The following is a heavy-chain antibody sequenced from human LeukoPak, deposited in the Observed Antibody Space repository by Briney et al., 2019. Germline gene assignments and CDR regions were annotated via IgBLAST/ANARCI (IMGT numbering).Heavy chain of an antibody. CDR3: AKDQDVDTAMVMGY. D-gene: IGHD5-18*01. CDR2: ISYGGSNK. CDR1: GFTFSSYG. V-gene: IGHV3-30*18. J-gene: IGHJ4*02. Sequence: GGSLRLSCAASGFTFSSYGMHWVRQAPGKGLEWVAVISYGGSNKYYADSVKGRFTISRDNSKNTLYLQMNSLRAEDTAVYYCAKDQDVDTAMVMGYWGQGTLVTVSS.